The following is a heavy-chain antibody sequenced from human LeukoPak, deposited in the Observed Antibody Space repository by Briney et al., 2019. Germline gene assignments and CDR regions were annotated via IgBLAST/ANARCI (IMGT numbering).Heavy chain of an antibody. V-gene: IGHV3-21*01. D-gene: IGHD4-17*01. CDR1: GFTFSSYS. CDR3: ARDFSSRPTVTFPYFDY. CDR2: ISSSSSYI. J-gene: IGHJ4*02. Sequence: SGGSLRLSCAASGFTFSSYSMNWVRQAPGKGLEWVSSISSSSSYIYFADSVKGRFTISRDNAKNSLYLQMNSLRAEDTAVYYCARDFSSRPTVTFPYFDYWGQGTLVTVSS.